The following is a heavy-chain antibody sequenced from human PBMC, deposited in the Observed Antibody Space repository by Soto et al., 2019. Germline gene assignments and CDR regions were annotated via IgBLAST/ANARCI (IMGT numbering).Heavy chain of an antibody. CDR3: ATGSQYNYGRGNYYSGMHV. CDR2: FAPEDGET. CDR1: GYTLTELS. D-gene: IGHD3-10*01. Sequence: ASVKVSCKVSGYTLTELSMYWVRQAPGKGLEWMGGFAPEDGETIYAQKFQGRVTMTEDTSTDTAYMELSSLRSEDTAVYYCATGSQYNYGRGNYYSGMHVSGPGTTVTVYS. V-gene: IGHV1-24*01. J-gene: IGHJ6*02.